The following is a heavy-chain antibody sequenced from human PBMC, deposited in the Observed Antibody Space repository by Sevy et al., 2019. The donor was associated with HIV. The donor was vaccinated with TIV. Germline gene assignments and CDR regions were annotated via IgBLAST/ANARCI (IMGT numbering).Heavy chain of an antibody. CDR2: LPYDGSKE. CDR1: GFRFSSYG. CDR3: TKDMVTFGGIIANSPGDFDI. Sequence: GGSLRLSCAASGFRFSSYGMNWVRQAPGKGLEWVAFLPYDGSKEDYAASVKGRFTISRDNSKNTLYLQMNSLRAEDTAVYYCTKDMVTFGGIIANSPGDFDIWGQGTMVTVSS. V-gene: IGHV3-30*02. J-gene: IGHJ3*02. D-gene: IGHD3-16*02.